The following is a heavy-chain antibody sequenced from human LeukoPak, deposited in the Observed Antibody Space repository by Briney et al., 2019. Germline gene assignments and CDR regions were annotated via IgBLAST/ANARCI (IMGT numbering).Heavy chain of an antibody. Sequence: SETLSLTCTVSGGSISSYYWSGIRQPPGKGLEWIGYIYYSGYTNYNPSLKSRVAISVDTSKNQFSLKLSSVTAADTAVYYCARSLGTYYYDISGFVYFQHWGQGTLVTVSS. D-gene: IGHD3-22*01. J-gene: IGHJ1*01. CDR1: GGSISSYY. CDR3: ARSLGTYYYDISGFVYFQH. CDR2: IYYSGYT. V-gene: IGHV4-59*01.